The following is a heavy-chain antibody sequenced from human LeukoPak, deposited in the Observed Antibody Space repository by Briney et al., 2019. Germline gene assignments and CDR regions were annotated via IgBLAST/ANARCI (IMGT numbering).Heavy chain of an antibody. CDR1: GLSFRTYW. Sequence: GGSLRLSCAALGLSFRTYWMQWVRKGPGKGLVWVSRINSVGSSTRYADSVKGRFTISRDNANNTLYLQMNILRAEDTAVYYCARDLRTTGAFDIWGQGTMVTVSS. CDR3: ARDLRTTGAFDI. CDR2: INSVGSST. V-gene: IGHV3-74*01. D-gene: IGHD4-17*01. J-gene: IGHJ3*02.